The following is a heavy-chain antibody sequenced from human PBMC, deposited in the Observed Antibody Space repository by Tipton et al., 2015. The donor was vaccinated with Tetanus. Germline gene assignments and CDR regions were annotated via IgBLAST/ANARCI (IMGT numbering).Heavy chain of an antibody. Sequence: SLRLSCAASGFTFSSDAMTWVRQAPGKGLEWVSAISPTGDETYYADSVKGRFTISRDNSKNTLILQMNSLRAEDTAVYFRAKFLVVITQGYYHTMDVWGQGTTVTVSS. V-gene: IGHV3-23*01. CDR1: GFTFSSDA. J-gene: IGHJ6*02. CDR2: ISPTGDET. CDR3: AKFLVVITQGYYHTMDV. D-gene: IGHD3-9*01.